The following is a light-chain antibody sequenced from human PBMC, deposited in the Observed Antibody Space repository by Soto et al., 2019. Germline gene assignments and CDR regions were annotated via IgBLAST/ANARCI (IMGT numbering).Light chain of an antibody. V-gene: IGLV1-44*01. J-gene: IGLJ1*01. CDR1: RSNIGANT. CDR3: AAWDDSLNGYV. Sequence: QSVLPQPPSASGTPGQRVPLSCSGSRSNIGANTVSWYQQLPGTDPKLLIYVDSQRPSGVPDRFSGSKSGPSASLALSGPRSEDEAEYYCAAWDDSLNGYVLGTGTKLTVI. CDR2: VDS.